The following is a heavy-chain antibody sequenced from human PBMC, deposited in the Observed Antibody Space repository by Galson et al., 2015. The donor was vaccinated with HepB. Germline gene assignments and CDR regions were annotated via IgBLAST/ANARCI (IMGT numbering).Heavy chain of an antibody. CDR1: GYTFTSYG. V-gene: IGHV1-18*01. D-gene: IGHD6-19*01. CDR3: ARETPMIMYSSGWNYFDY. Sequence: SVKVSCKASGYTFTSYGISWVRQAPGQGLEWMGWISAYNGNTNYAQKLQGRVTMTTDTSTSTAYMELRSLRSDDTAVYYCARETPMIMYSSGWNYFDYWGQGTLVTVSS. CDR2: ISAYNGNT. J-gene: IGHJ4*02.